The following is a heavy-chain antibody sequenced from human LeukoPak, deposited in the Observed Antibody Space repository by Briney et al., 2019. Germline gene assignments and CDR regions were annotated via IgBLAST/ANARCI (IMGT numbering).Heavy chain of an antibody. J-gene: IGHJ6*03. CDR3: ARDSGSPKYYYYMDV. CDR1: GYTFTSYA. CDR2: INAGNGNT. Sequence: ASVKVSCKASGYTFTSYAMHWVRQAPGQRLEWMGWINAGNGNTKYSQEFQGRVTITRDTSASTAYMELSSLRSEDMAVYYCARDSGSPKYYYYMDVWGKGTTVTASS. D-gene: IGHD2-15*01. V-gene: IGHV1-3*03.